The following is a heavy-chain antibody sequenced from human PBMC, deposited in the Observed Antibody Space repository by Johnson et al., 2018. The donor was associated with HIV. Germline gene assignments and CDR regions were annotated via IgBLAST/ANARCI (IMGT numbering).Heavy chain of an antibody. CDR2: IYSGGST. V-gene: IGHV3-53*01. CDR3: ARAGYYYDSSGYYSLAFDI. Sequence: EVQLVESGGGLIQPGGSLRLSCAASGFTVSSNYMSWVRQAPGKGLEWVSVIYSGGSTYYADSVKGRFTITRDNSKNTLYLQMNSLRAENTAVYYRARAGYYYDSSGYYSLAFDIWGQGTMVTVSS. CDR1: GFTVSSNY. D-gene: IGHD3-22*01. J-gene: IGHJ3*02.